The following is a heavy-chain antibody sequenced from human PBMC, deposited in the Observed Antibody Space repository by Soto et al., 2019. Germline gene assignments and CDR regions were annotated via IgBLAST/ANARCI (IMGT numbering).Heavy chain of an antibody. V-gene: IGHV4-39*01. CDR3: AIIESAAAGSLYGSYYSVDV. J-gene: IGHJ6*02. Sequence: SETLSLPCDVSGASLSSSSYYLGWIRQPPGKGLEWIGSTSYSGNTYYNPSLKSRVTISVDTSKNQFSLRLRSVTAADTAVYYCAIIESAAAGSLYGSYYSVDVWGQGTMVTVSS. CDR1: GASLSSSSYY. CDR2: TSYSGNT. D-gene: IGHD6-13*01.